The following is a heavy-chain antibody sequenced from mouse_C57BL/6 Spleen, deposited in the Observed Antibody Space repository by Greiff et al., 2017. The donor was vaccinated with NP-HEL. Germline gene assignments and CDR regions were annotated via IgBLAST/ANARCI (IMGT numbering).Heavy chain of an antibody. Sequence: QVQLQQSGPGLVQPSQSLSITCTVSGFSLTSYGVHWVRQPPGKGLEWLGVIWSGGSTDYNAAFISRLSISKDNSKSQVFFKMNSLQADDTAIYYCAKNNPYDYDGEYYFDYWGQGTTLTVSS. V-gene: IGHV2-4*01. CDR2: IWSGGST. CDR3: AKNNPYDYDGEYYFDY. CDR1: GFSLTSYG. D-gene: IGHD2-4*01. J-gene: IGHJ2*01.